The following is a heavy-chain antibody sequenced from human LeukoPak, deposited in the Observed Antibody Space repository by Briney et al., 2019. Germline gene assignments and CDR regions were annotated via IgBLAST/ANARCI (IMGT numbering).Heavy chain of an antibody. CDR1: GGSFSGYY. CDR3: ARVKYDYVWGSYLDIDLTDY. CDR2: INHSGST. Sequence: KASETLSLTCAVYGGSFSGYYWSWIRQPPGKGLEWIGEINHSGSTNYNPSLKSRVTISVDTSKNQFSLKLSSVTAADTAVYYCARVKYDYVWGSYLDIDLTDYWGQGTLVTVSS. V-gene: IGHV4-34*01. D-gene: IGHD3-16*02. J-gene: IGHJ4*02.